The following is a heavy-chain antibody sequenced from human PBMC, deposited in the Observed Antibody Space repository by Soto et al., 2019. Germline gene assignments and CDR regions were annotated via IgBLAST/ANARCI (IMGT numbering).Heavy chain of an antibody. D-gene: IGHD3-3*01. CDR1: GYTFTSYG. CDR3: ARDPPGLRFSEWLYYFDY. J-gene: IGHJ4*02. Sequence: ASVKVSCKASGYTFTSYGISWVRQAPGQGLEWMGWISAYNGNTNYAQKLQGRVTMTTDTSTSTAYMELRSLRSDDTAVYYCARDPPGLRFSEWLYYFDYWGQGTLVTVSS. CDR2: ISAYNGNT. V-gene: IGHV1-18*04.